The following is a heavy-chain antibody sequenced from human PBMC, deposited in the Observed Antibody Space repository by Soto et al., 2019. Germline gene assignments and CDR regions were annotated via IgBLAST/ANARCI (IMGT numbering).Heavy chain of an antibody. CDR3: ARTVARMDLDY. CDR2: IFSNDET. Sequence: QVTLKESGPVLVKPTETLTLTCTVSGFSLSNARMGVSWIRQPPGKALEWLAHIFSNDETAYSTSLKTRLTISKDTSKSQVVLIMANMDPVDTATYYCARTVARMDLDYWGQGTLVTVSS. V-gene: IGHV2-26*01. CDR1: GFSLSNARMG. D-gene: IGHD2-21*01. J-gene: IGHJ4*02.